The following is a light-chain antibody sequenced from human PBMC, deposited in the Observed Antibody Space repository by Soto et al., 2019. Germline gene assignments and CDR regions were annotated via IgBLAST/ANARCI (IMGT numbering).Light chain of an antibody. CDR3: QQLSYYPRT. V-gene: IGKV1-9*01. CDR2: AAS. Sequence: IQMTQSPSSLSATVGDRVTITCRASRDVSSYLVWYQQKPGKAPERLIYAASTLQSGVPLRFSGSGYGTENTLNISTLQPEDFATYYCQQLSYYPRTFGQGTKLEI. J-gene: IGKJ2*01. CDR1: RDVSSY.